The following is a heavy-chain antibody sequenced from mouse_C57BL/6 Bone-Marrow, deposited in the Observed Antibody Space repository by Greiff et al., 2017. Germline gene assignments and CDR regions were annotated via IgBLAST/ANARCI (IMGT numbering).Heavy chain of an antibody. CDR1: GYAFSSYW. D-gene: IGHD2-12*01. V-gene: IGHV1-80*01. CDR2: IYPGDGYT. CDR3: ARSSYGYAMDY. J-gene: IGHJ4*01. Sequence: QVQLKQSGAELVKPGASVKISCKASGYAFSSYWMTWVKQRPGKGLEWIGQIYPGDGYTNYNGKFKGKATLTADKSSSTAYMQLSSLTSEDSAVYFCARSSYGYAMDYWGQGTSVTVSS.